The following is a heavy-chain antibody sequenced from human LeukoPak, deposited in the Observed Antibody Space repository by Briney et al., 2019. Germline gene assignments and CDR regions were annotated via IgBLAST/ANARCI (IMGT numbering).Heavy chain of an antibody. CDR2: ISSSSSYI. D-gene: IGHD4-17*01. CDR3: ARVYDYGDPEYFQH. J-gene: IGHJ1*01. V-gene: IGHV3-21*01. CDR1: GFTFSSYS. Sequence: GGSLRLSCAASGFTFSSYSMNWVRQAPGKGLEWVSSISSSSSYIYYADSVKGRFTISRDNAKNSLYLQMSSLRAEDTAVYYCARVYDYGDPEYFQHWGQGTLVTVSS.